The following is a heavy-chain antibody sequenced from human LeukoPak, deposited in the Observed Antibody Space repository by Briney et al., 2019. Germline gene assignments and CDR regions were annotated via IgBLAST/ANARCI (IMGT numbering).Heavy chain of an antibody. J-gene: IGHJ6*02. CDR3: ARAGMLYTDYYYGMDV. CDR1: GGSISSGGYS. D-gene: IGHD2-8*01. Sequence: SETLSLTCAVSGGSISSGGYSWSWIRQPPGKGLEWIGYIYHSGSTYYNPSLKSRVTISVDRSKNQFSLKLSSVAAADTAVYYCARAGMLYTDYYYGMDVWGQGTTVTVSS. CDR2: IYHSGST. V-gene: IGHV4-30-2*01.